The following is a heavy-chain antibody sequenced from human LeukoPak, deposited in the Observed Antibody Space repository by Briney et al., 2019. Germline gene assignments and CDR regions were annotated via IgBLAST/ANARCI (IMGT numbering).Heavy chain of an antibody. V-gene: IGHV3-30*04. Sequence: GGSLRLSCAASGFTFSSYAMHWVRQAPGKGLEWVAVISYDGSNKYYADSVKGRFTISRDNFKNTLYLQMNSLRAEDTAVYYCAKDLGYDYVWGEGNFYNYWGQGTLVTVSS. CDR2: ISYDGSNK. J-gene: IGHJ4*02. CDR1: GFTFSSYA. CDR3: AKDLGYDYVWGEGNFYNY. D-gene: IGHD3-16*01.